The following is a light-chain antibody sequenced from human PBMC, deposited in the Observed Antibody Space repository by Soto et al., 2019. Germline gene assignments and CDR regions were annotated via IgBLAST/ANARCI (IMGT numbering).Light chain of an antibody. V-gene: IGKV3-11*01. CDR3: QQRSNWPPYT. CDR1: QSVRSF. CDR2: DAS. J-gene: IGKJ2*01. Sequence: EIVLTQSPATLSLSPGERATLSCRASQSVRSFLAWFQQKPGQAPRLLIYDASNRATGVPARFSGSGSGTDFTLTISSLEPEDFGVYYCQQRSNWPPYTFGQGTQLEIK.